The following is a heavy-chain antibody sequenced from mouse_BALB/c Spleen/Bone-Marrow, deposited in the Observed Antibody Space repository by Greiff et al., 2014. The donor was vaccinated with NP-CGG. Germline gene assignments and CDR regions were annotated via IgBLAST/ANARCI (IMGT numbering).Heavy chain of an antibody. V-gene: IGHV1S81*02. D-gene: IGHD1-1*01. CDR2: INPSNGGT. CDR1: GYSFTNYY. Sequence: VQLQQSGAELVKPGASVKLSCKASGYSFTNYYMYWVKRRPGQGLEWIGEINPSNGGTNFNEKFKNKATLTVDKSSSTAYMRLSSLTSEDSAVYYCTRSNYGYWYFDVWGAGTTVTVSS. CDR3: TRSNYGYWYFDV. J-gene: IGHJ1*01.